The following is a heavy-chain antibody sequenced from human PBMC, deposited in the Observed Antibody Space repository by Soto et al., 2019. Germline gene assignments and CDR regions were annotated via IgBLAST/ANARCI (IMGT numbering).Heavy chain of an antibody. Sequence: ASVRVSCKASVYTFTSNYMHWVRQAPGQRLEWMGIINPSRGRKSYAQEFQGRDTMTRDTSTITVYMGLRSLCNEDTAVYYCAGDGGSVGGQRLVLVYGMDVWGQGSTVAVSS. D-gene: IGHD6-13*01. V-gene: IGHV1-46*01. J-gene: IGHJ6*02. CDR1: VYTFTSNY. CDR3: AGDGGSVGGQRLVLVYGMDV. CDR2: INPSRGRK.